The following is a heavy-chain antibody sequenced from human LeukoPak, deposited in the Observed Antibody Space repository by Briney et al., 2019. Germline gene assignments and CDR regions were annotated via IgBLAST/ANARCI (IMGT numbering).Heavy chain of an antibody. D-gene: IGHD6-19*01. V-gene: IGHV3-21*01. CDR1: GFAFSSYE. CDR3: AKGKDSVAGATNDY. Sequence: PGGSLRLSCAASGFAFSSYEMNWVRQAPGKGLEWVSSISSSGTYKYYADSVKGRFTISRDNAKNSLYLQMNSLRAEDTAVYYCAKGKDSVAGATNDYWGQGTLVTVSS. J-gene: IGHJ4*02. CDR2: ISSSGTYK.